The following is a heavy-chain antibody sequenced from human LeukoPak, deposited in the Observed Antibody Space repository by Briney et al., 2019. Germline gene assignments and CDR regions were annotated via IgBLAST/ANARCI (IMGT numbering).Heavy chain of an antibody. Sequence: ASVKVSCKASGGTFSSYAISWVRQAPGQGLEWMGWISAYNGNTNYAQKLQGRVTMTTDTSTSTAYMELRSLRSDDTAVYYCARAPSGSYYNVVDYWGQGTLVTVSS. CDR3: ARAPSGSYYNVVDY. V-gene: IGHV1-18*01. D-gene: IGHD1-26*01. CDR1: GGTFSSYA. J-gene: IGHJ4*02. CDR2: ISAYNGNT.